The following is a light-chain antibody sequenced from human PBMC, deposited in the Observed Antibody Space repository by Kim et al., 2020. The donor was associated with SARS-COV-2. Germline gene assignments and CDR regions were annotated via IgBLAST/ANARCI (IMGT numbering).Light chain of an antibody. CDR1: SSNGGAGYD. CDR3: QSYDSSLSGVV. V-gene: IGLV1-40*01. Sequence: QRVTISCTGSSSNGGAGYDVHWYQQLPGTAPKLLIYGNSNRPSGVPDRFSGSKSGTSASLAITGLQAEDEADYYCQSYDSSLSGVVFGGGTQLTVL. CDR2: GNS. J-gene: IGLJ2*01.